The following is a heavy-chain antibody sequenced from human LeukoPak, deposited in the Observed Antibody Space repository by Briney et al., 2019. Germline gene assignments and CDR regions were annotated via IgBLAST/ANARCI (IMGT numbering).Heavy chain of an antibody. J-gene: IGHJ4*02. D-gene: IGHD6-6*01. Sequence: GGSLRLSCAASGFTFSSYGMHWVRQAPGKGLEWVTVISYDGSNKYYADSVKSRFTISRDNSKNTLYLQMNSLRAEDTAVYYCATGRSFSSSSPCEYWGQGTLVTVSS. CDR2: ISYDGSNK. CDR1: GFTFSSYG. V-gene: IGHV3-30*03. CDR3: ATGRSFSSSSPCEY.